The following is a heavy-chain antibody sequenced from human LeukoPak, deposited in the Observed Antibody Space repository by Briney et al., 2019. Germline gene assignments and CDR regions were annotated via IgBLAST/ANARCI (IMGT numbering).Heavy chain of an antibody. D-gene: IGHD3-10*01. J-gene: IGHJ3*02. V-gene: IGHV4-34*01. CDR1: GGSFSGYY. Sequence: SETLSLTCAVYGGSFSGYYWSWIRQPPGKGLEWIGEINHSGSTNYNPSLKSRVTISVDTSKNQFSLKLSSVTAADTAVYYCARENSGWAAFDIWGQGTMVTVSS. CDR2: INHSGST. CDR3: ARENSGWAAFDI.